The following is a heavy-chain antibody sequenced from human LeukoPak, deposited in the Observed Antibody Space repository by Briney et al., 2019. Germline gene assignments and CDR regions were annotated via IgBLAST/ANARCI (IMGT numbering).Heavy chain of an antibody. Sequence: GGSLRPSCTASGFTFGDYAMSWVRQAPGKGLEWVGFIRSKAYGGTTEYAASVKGRFTISRDDSKSIAYLQMNSLKTEDTAVYYCGSGLPPDYWGQGTLVTVSS. CDR2: IRSKAYGGTT. V-gene: IGHV3-49*04. J-gene: IGHJ4*02. D-gene: IGHD3-3*01. CDR1: GFTFGDYA. CDR3: GSGLPPDY.